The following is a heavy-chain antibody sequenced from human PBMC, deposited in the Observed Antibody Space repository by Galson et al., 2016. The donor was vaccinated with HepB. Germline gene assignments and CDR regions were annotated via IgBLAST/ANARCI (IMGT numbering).Heavy chain of an antibody. CDR2: FGFIGGGT. CDR1: GFSLSNYD. Sequence: SLRLSCAASGFSLSNYDMTWLRQAPGKGLEWVSSFGFIGGGTTYADSVKGRFSISRDTSTNTLFLQMSSLRAEDTALYYCAKSRDYWYFDLWGRGTLVTGSS. CDR3: AKSRDYWYFDL. J-gene: IGHJ2*01. V-gene: IGHV3-23*01. D-gene: IGHD2-21*01.